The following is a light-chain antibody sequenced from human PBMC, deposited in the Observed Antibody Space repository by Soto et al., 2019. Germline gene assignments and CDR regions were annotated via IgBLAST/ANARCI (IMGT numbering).Light chain of an antibody. Sequence: DIQMTQSPSSLSASVGDRVTITCQASQDIDNYLNWYQQKPGKAPKLLIFGASTLQTGVPSRFSGSGSGTDFTLSISRLHPEDFATYFCQQSFGTSRTFGQGTRLEVK. J-gene: IGKJ2*01. CDR3: QQSFGTSRT. V-gene: IGKV1-39*01. CDR2: GAS. CDR1: QDIDNY.